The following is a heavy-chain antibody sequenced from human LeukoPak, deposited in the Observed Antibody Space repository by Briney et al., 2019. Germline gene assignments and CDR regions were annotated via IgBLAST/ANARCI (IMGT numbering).Heavy chain of an antibody. V-gene: IGHV1-2*02. CDR1: GYTFTGYY. D-gene: IGHD5-18*01. CDR3: ASLGGYSYGLDAFDI. J-gene: IGHJ3*02. CDR2: MHPNSGDT. Sequence: ASVKVSCKASGYTFTGYYIHWVRQAPGQGLEWMTWMHPNSGDTNYAQKFQGRVTMTWDTSISTAYMELSSLRSEDTAMYYCASLGGYSYGLDAFDIWGQGTMVTVSS.